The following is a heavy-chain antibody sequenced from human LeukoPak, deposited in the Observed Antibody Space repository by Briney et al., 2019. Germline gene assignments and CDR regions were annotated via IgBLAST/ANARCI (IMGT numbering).Heavy chain of an antibody. V-gene: IGHV1-46*01. CDR1: GYSFTSYY. Sequence: GASVKVSCKASGYSFTSYYMHWVRQAPGQGLEWMGLINPSGSSTTYAQKFQGRVTMTRDMFTSTDYMELTSLTSDDTAVYYCARAYVWSPEHNFDYWGQGTLVTVSS. D-gene: IGHD2-8*01. CDR3: ARAYVWSPEHNFDY. CDR2: INPSGSST. J-gene: IGHJ4*02.